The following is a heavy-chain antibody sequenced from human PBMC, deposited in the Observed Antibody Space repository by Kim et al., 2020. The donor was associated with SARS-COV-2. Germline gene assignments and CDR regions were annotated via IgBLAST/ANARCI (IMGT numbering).Heavy chain of an antibody. CDR3: ARHVGFGGVGEYNWFDP. J-gene: IGHJ5*02. D-gene: IGHD2-8*02. V-gene: IGHV5-51*01. CDR2: IYPGDSDT. Sequence: GESLKISCKGSGYSFTSYWIGWVRQMPGKGLEWMGIIYPGDSDTRYSPSFQGQVTISADKSISTAYLQWSSLKASDTAMYYCARHVGFGGVGEYNWFDPWGQGTLVTVSS. CDR1: GYSFTSYW.